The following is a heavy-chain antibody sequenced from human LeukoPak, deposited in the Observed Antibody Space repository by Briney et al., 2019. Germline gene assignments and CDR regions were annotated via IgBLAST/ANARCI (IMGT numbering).Heavy chain of an antibody. CDR1: GYTFTNFD. CDR2: MNPNTGNA. J-gene: IGHJ4*02. CDR3: ARVGYSNSYDY. Sequence: ASMKVSCKASGYTFTNFDINWVRQATGQGLEWMGWMNPNTGNAGYAQKFQDRVTITWDASIRTAYMDLSSLRSEGTAVYYCARVGYSNSYDYWGQGTLVTVSS. D-gene: IGHD4-11*01. V-gene: IGHV1-8*03.